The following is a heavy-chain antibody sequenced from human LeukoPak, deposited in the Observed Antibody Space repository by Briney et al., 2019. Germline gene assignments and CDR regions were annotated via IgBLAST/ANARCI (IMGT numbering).Heavy chain of an antibody. J-gene: IGHJ4*02. V-gene: IGHV3-7*01. CDR2: IKQDGSEK. CDR3: ARDGDAYDFDF. CDR1: GFTFSGFW. D-gene: IGHD5-24*01. Sequence: GGSLRLSCAASGFTFSGFWMSWVRQTPGKGLEWVANIKQDGSEKYYVDSVKGRFIISRDNVKNTLYLQMNSLRADDTAVYYCARDGDAYDFDFWGQGALVTVSS.